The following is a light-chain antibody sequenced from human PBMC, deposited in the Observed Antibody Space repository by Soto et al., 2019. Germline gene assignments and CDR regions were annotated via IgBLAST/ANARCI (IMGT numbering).Light chain of an antibody. V-gene: IGKV3-15*01. CDR2: YAS. CDR3: QQYNNWPPIT. CDR1: QSVNNN. J-gene: IGKJ5*01. Sequence: EIMMTQSPATLSVSPGERATLSCRASQSVNNNLAWYQQKPGQVPRLLIYYASTRATGIPARFSGSGSGTEFTLTISSLQSEDFAIYYCQQYNNWPPITFGQGTRLEIK.